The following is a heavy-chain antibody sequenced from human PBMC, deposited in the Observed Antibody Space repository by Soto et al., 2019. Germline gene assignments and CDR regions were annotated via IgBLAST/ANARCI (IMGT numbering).Heavy chain of an antibody. CDR1: GGSIISISYY. J-gene: IGHJ4*02. V-gene: IGHV4-39*01. CDR3: ARHTPAISISDH. Sequence: PSETLSLTWTVSGGSIISISYYWGWTRQPPGKGLEWIGSIYYSGSTYYNPSLKSRVTISVDTSKNQFSLKLSSVTAADTAVYYCARHTPAISISDHWGQGTLVTVSS. D-gene: IGHD2-15*01. CDR2: IYYSGST.